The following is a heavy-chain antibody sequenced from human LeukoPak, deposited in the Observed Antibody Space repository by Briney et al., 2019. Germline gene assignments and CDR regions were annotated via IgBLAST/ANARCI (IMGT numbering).Heavy chain of an antibody. CDR1: GYTFTDYY. CDR3: ATSRKDSSGYTEV. D-gene: IGHD3-22*01. V-gene: IGHV1-69-2*01. J-gene: IGHJ4*02. CDR2: VDPEDGGT. Sequence: ASVKVSCKVSGYTFTDYYMHWVQQAPGKGLEWMGLVDPEDGGTIYAEKFQGRVTITADTSTDTAYMELSSLRSEDTAVYYCATSRKDSSGYTEVWGQGTLVTVSS.